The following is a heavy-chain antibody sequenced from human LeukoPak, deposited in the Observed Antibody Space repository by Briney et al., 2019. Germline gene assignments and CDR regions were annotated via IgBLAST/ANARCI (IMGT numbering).Heavy chain of an antibody. D-gene: IGHD3-22*01. CDR3: ARGYYYDSSGWTHSYYFDY. J-gene: IGHJ4*02. Sequence: GGSLRLSCAASGFTFSSYEMNWVRQAPGKGLEWVSYISSDGSTISYADSVKGRFTISRGNAKNSLYLQMNSLRVEDTAVYYCARGYYYDSSGWTHSYYFDYWGQGTLVTVSS. V-gene: IGHV3-48*03. CDR1: GFTFSSYE. CDR2: ISSDGSTI.